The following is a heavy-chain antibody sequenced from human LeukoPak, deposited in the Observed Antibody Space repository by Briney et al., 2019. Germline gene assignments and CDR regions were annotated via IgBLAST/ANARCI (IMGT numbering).Heavy chain of an antibody. Sequence: GGSLRLSCAASGFTFSSYAMHWVRQAPGKGLEWVAVISYDGSNKYYADSVKGRFTISRDNAKNSLYLQMNSLRAEDTAVYYCARSWVGWLQFQGMDAFDIWGQGTMVTVSS. D-gene: IGHD5-24*01. V-gene: IGHV3-30*04. CDR1: GFTFSSYA. CDR3: ARSWVGWLQFQGMDAFDI. J-gene: IGHJ3*02. CDR2: ISYDGSNK.